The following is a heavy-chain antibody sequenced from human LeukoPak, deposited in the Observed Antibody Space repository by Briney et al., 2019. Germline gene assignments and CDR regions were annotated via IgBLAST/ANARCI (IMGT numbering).Heavy chain of an antibody. CDR2: INPSGGST. J-gene: IGHJ5*02. CDR1: GGTFSSYA. V-gene: IGHV1-46*01. Sequence: ASVKVSCKASGGTFSSYAISWVRQAPGQGLEWMGIINPSGGSTSYAQKFQGRVTMTRDMSTSTVYMELSSLRSEDTAVYYCARDKFNCGGDCYSKEPDNWFDPWGQGTLVTASS. D-gene: IGHD2-21*02. CDR3: ARDKFNCGGDCYSKEPDNWFDP.